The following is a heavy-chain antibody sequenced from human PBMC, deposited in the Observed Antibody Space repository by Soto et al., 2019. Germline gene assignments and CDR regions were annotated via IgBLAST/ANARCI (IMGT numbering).Heavy chain of an antibody. J-gene: IGHJ4*02. V-gene: IGHV3-30*18. CDR3: AKDSGAVVVVAATPVFDY. Sequence: GGSLRLSCAASGFTFSSYGMHWVRQAPGKGLEWVAVISYDGSNKYYADSVKGRFTISRDNSKNTLYLQMNSLRAEDTAVYYCAKDSGAVVVVAATPVFDYWGQGTLVTVSS. CDR2: ISYDGSNK. CDR1: GFTFSSYG. D-gene: IGHD2-15*01.